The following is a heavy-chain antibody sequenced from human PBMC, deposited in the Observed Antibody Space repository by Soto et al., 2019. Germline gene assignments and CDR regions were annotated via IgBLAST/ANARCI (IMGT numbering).Heavy chain of an antibody. CDR2: INHSGST. CDR3: ARVSHYYGSGSNDY. CDR1: GGSFSGYY. V-gene: IGHV4-34*01. Sequence: PSETLSLTCAVYGGSFSGYYWRWIRQPPGKGLEWIGEINHSGSTNYNPSLKSRVTISVDTSKNQFSLKLSSVTAADTAVYYCARVSHYYGSGSNDYWGQGTLVTVSS. J-gene: IGHJ4*02. D-gene: IGHD3-10*01.